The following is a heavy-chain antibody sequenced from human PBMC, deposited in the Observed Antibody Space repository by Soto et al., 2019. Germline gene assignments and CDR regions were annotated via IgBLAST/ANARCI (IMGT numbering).Heavy chain of an antibody. V-gene: IGHV4-34*01. CDR2: INHSGST. D-gene: IGHD2-2*01. J-gene: IGHJ5*02. CDR1: GGSFSGYY. Sequence: QVQLQQWGAGLLKPSETLSLTCAVYGGSFSGYYWSWIRQPPGKGLEWIGEINHSGSTNYNPSLKSRVTIAVDTSKNQFSLKLGSVTAADTAVYYCASSRTRYCSSTSCYRSRWFDPWGQGTLVTVSS. CDR3: ASSRTRYCSSTSCYRSRWFDP.